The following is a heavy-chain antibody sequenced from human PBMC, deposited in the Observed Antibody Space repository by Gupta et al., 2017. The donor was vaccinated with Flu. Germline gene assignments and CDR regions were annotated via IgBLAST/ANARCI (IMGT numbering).Heavy chain of an antibody. CDR1: GFTFSSYA. CDR3: ARGYSSSWYEVAY. D-gene: IGHD6-13*01. V-gene: IGHV3-30-3*01. Sequence: QVQLVESGGGVVQPGRSLRLSCAASGFTFSSYAMHWVRQAPGKGLEWVAVISYDGSNKYYADSVKGRFTISRDNSKNTLYLQMNSLRAEDTAVYYCARGYSSSWYEVAYWGQGTLVTVSS. J-gene: IGHJ4*02. CDR2: ISYDGSNK.